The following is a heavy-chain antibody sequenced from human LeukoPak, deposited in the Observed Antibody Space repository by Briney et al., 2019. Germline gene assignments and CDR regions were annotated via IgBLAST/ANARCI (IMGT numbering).Heavy chain of an antibody. CDR3: ARALLDYYDIGPGWAFDI. J-gene: IGHJ3*02. D-gene: IGHD3-22*01. V-gene: IGHV4-4*07. CDR2: IYTSGST. CDR1: GGSISSYY. Sequence: KPSETLSLTCTVSGGSISSYYWSWIRQPAGKGLEWIGRIYTSGSTNYNPPLKSRVTMSVDTAKNQFSLKLSSVTAADTAVYYCARALLDYYDIGPGWAFDIWGQGTMVTVSS.